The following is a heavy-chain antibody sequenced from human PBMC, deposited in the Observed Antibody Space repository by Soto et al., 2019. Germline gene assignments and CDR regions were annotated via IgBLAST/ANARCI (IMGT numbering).Heavy chain of an antibody. CDR2: INAGNGNT. CDR1: GYTFTSYA. Sequence: QVQLVQSGAEVKKPEASVKVSCKASGYTFTSYAMHWVRQAPGQRLEWMGWINAGNGNTKYSQKFQGRVTITRDTSASAAYMELSSLRSEDTAVYYCARSIVVVTAADYWGQGTLVTVSS. CDR3: ARSIVVVTAADY. D-gene: IGHD2-21*02. J-gene: IGHJ4*02. V-gene: IGHV1-3*01.